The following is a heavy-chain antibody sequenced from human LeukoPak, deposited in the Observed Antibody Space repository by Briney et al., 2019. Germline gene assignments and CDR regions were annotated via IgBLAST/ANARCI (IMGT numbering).Heavy chain of an antibody. J-gene: IGHJ5*02. Sequence: PSETLSLTCTVSGGSISSYYWSWIRQPPGKGLEWIGYIYYSGSTNYNPSLKSRVTISVDTSKNQFSLKLSSVTAADTAVYYCARAHITIGDDWFDPWGQGTLVTVSS. V-gene: IGHV4-59*01. CDR1: GGSISSYY. D-gene: IGHD3-16*01. CDR2: IYYSGST. CDR3: ARAHITIGDDWFDP.